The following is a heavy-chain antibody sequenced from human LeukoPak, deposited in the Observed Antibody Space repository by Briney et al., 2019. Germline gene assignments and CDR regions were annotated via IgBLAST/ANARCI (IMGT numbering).Heavy chain of an antibody. CDR3: AREKFDS. CDR1: GFAFNNFA. CDR2: VSYEGTIK. Sequence: PGRSLRLSCAASGFAFNNFAMHWVRQAPCKGLEWVAVVSYEGTIKYYTDAAKGRFTISRDNSGNVISLQMNNLTTEDTATYYCAREKFDSWGQGALVTVSP. J-gene: IGHJ5*01. V-gene: IGHV3-30*14.